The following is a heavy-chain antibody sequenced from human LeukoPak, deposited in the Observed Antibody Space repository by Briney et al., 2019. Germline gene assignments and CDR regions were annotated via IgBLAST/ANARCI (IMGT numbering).Heavy chain of an antibody. CDR3: ASRELVPKAKYYFDY. V-gene: IGHV1-69*05. CDR2: IIPIFGTA. D-gene: IGHD6-13*01. Sequence: ASVKVSCKASGYTFTGYYMHWVRQAPGQGLEWMGRIIPIFGTANYAQKFQGRVTITTDESTSTAYMELSSLRSEDTAVYYCASRELVPKAKYYFDYWGQGTLVTVSS. J-gene: IGHJ4*02. CDR1: GYTFTGYY.